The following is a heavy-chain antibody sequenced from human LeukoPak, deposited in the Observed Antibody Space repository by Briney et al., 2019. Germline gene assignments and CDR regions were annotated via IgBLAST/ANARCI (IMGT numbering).Heavy chain of an antibody. J-gene: IGHJ4*02. D-gene: IGHD4-17*01. CDR3: AKVGVETNYGDPYYFDY. Sequence: GGSLRLSCAASGFTFSSFAMGWVRQAAGKGLEWVSIISATGGSTYYADSVKGRFTISRDNSKNTLYLQMNRLRAEDTAAYYCAKVGVETNYGDPYYFDYWGQGTLVTVSS. CDR2: ISATGGST. CDR1: GFTFSSFA. V-gene: IGHV3-23*01.